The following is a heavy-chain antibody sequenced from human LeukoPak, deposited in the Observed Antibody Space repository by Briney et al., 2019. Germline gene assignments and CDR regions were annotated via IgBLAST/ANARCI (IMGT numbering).Heavy chain of an antibody. V-gene: IGHV1-8*01. CDR3: ARASGYSYGLDDY. D-gene: IGHD5-18*01. J-gene: IGHJ4*02. CDR1: GYPFTTYD. Sequence: ASVKVSCKASGYPFTTYDIHWVRQAPGQGLEWVAWMNPNSGGTVYAQKFQGRVTLARDTSIGTAYMGLNSLRSEDTAVYYCARASGYSYGLDDYWGQGTLVTVSS. CDR2: MNPNSGGT.